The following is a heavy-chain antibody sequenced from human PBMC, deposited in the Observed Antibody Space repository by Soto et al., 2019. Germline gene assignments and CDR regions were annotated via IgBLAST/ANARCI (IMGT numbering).Heavy chain of an antibody. CDR1: GFTFSSYW. D-gene: IGHD4-4*01. J-gene: IGHJ4*02. V-gene: IGHV3-7*03. CDR2: IKQDGSEK. CDR3: ARDYYSNYVYLFDY. Sequence: PGGSLRLSCAASGFTFSSYWMSWVRQAPGKGLEWVANIKQDGSEKYYVDSVKGRFTISRDNAKNSLYLQMNSLRAEDTAVYYCARDYYSNYVYLFDYWGQGTLVTVSS.